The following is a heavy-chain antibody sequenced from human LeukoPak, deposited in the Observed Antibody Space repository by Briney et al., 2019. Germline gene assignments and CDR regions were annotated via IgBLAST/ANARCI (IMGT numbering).Heavy chain of an antibody. D-gene: IGHD3-10*01. CDR1: GFTFSSYW. J-gene: IGHJ5*02. CDR3: ARVIGHITMVRGRNWLDP. CDR2: IKQDGSEK. Sequence: PGGSLRLSCAASGFTFSSYWMSWVRQAPGKGLEWVANIKQDGSEKYYVDSVKGRFTISRDNAKNSLYLQMNSLRAEDTAVYYCARVIGHITMVRGRNWLDPWGQGTLVTVSS. V-gene: IGHV3-7*01.